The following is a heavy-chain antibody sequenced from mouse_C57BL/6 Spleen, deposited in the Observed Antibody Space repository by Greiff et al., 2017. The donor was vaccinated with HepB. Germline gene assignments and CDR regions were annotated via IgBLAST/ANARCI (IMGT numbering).Heavy chain of an antibody. Sequence: EVKLVESEGGLVQPGSSMKLSCTASGFTFSDYYMAWVRQVPEKGLEWVANINYDGSSTYYLDSLKSRFIISRDNAKNILYLQMSSLKSEDTATYYCAREGGYGSSPWYFDVWGTGTTVTVSS. V-gene: IGHV5-16*01. CDR2: INYDGSST. CDR1: GFTFSDYY. CDR3: AREGGYGSSPWYFDV. D-gene: IGHD1-1*01. J-gene: IGHJ1*03.